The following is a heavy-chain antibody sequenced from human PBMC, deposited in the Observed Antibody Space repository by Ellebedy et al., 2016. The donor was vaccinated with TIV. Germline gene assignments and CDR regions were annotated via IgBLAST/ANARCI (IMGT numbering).Heavy chain of an antibody. D-gene: IGHD5-24*01. J-gene: IGHJ4*02. CDR3: VRDGYNNIPFDS. CDR1: GFTLNSYA. Sequence: GESLKISCAASGFTLNSYAMNWVRQAPRKGLEWVAASSGTGANTYHADSVKGRFTISRDNSKNLLFLQMNSLRVEDTAVYYCVRDGYNNIPFDSWGQGTLVTVSS. V-gene: IGHV3-23*01. CDR2: SSGTGANT.